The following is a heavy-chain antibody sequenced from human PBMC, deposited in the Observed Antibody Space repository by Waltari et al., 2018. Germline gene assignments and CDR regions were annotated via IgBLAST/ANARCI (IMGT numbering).Heavy chain of an antibody. J-gene: IGHJ4*02. CDR1: GVTFSSYA. V-gene: IGHV3-23*01. Sequence: EVQLLESGGGLVQPGGSLRLSCAASGVTFSSYAMSGARQAPGKGLEWVSAISGGGGKTYCADSVKGRFTISRASSKNTLFLQIKSLRAEDTAIYYGARAHNHDSSGGDYWGQGTLVTVSS. CDR2: ISGGGGKT. D-gene: IGHD3-22*01. CDR3: ARAHNHDSSGGDY.